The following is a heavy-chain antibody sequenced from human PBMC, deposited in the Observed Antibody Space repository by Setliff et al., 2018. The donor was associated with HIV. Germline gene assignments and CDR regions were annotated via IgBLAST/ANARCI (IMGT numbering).Heavy chain of an antibody. CDR3: GRWSGRTGGV. Sequence: PGGSLRPSCAASGFPFSSYSMNWVRQAPGKGLEWVSSLSNSSHDIAYLDSVKGRFTISRDNAKNYLYLQMSNLRVDDTAVYYCGRWSGRTGGVWGQGTLVTVSS. CDR2: LSNSSHDI. J-gene: IGHJ4*02. V-gene: IGHV3-21*04. CDR1: GFPFSSYS. D-gene: IGHD3-10*01.